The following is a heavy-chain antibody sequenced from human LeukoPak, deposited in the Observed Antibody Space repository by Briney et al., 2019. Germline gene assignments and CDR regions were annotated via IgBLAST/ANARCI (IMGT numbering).Heavy chain of an antibody. J-gene: IGHJ4*02. Sequence: PGGSLRLSCAASGFTFSSYSMNWVRQAPGKGLEWVSSISSSSSYIYYADSVKGRFTISRDNAKNSLYLQMNSLRAEDTAVYYCAMPGIAAAGTGYWGQGTLVTVSS. CDR2: ISSSSSYI. V-gene: IGHV3-21*01. D-gene: IGHD6-13*01. CDR3: AMPGIAAAGTGY. CDR1: GFTFSSYS.